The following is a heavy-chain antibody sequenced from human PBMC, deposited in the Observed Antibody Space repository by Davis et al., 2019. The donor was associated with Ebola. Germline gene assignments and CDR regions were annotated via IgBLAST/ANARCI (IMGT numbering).Heavy chain of an antibody. CDR1: GGSFSGYY. J-gene: IGHJ4*02. D-gene: IGHD6-6*01. CDR3: ARLLVRGWGYSEY. V-gene: IGHV4-34*01. Sequence: SETLSLTCAVYGGSFSGYYWSWIRQPPGKGLEWIGEINHSGSTKYNPSLKSRVTLSVDTSKNQFSLKLSSMTAADTAVYYCARLLVRGWGYSEYWGQGILATVYS. CDR2: INHSGST.